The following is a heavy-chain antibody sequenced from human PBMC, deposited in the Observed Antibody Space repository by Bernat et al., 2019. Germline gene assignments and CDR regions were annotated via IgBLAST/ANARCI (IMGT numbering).Heavy chain of an antibody. D-gene: IGHD2-2*01. Sequence: QVQLQESGPGLVKPSQTLSLTCTVSGGSISSGDYYWSWIRQPPGKGLEWIGYIYYSGRTYYNPTLKSRVTISVDTSKNQFALKLSTVTAADTAVYYCARGVVPDATPPVAAFDIWGQGTMVTVSS. CDR3: ARGVVPDATPPVAAFDI. CDR1: GGSISSGDYY. V-gene: IGHV4-30-4*01. J-gene: IGHJ3*02. CDR2: IYYSGRT.